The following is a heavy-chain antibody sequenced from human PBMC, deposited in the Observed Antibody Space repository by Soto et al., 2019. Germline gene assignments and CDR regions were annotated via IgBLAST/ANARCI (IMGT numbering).Heavy chain of an antibody. J-gene: IGHJ4*02. V-gene: IGHV4-39*01. D-gene: IGHD6-19*01. Sequence: QLHLQESGPGLVKPSETLSLTCTVSGGSISSNYYWGWIRQPPGKGLEWIGNIYYSGNTYYHPSLQGRVPLSLGMSKKQFSLKVISVTAAEPAGFFCAGIPSKSAVAGYFFDYWGQGTLVTVSS. CDR2: IYYSGNT. CDR1: GGSISSNYY. CDR3: AGIPSKSAVAGYFFDY.